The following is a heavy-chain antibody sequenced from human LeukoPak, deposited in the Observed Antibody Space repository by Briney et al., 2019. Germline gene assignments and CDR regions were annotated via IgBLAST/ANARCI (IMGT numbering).Heavy chain of an antibody. D-gene: IGHD5-18*01. CDR2: INSDGSIT. V-gene: IGHV3-74*01. CDR3: ARDAVDTANAV. CDR1: GFTFTTYW. J-gene: IGHJ6*02. Sequence: PGGSLRLSCAASGFTFTTYWMHWVHQAPGKGLMWVSHINSDGSITSYADSVKGRFTISRDNAKNTLYLQMNSLRAEDTAVYYCARDAVDTANAVWGQGTTVTVSS.